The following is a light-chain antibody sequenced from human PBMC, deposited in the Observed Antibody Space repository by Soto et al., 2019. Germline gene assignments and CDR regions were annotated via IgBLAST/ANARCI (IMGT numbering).Light chain of an antibody. CDR3: QQYYTYPIT. V-gene: IGKV1-8*01. J-gene: IGKJ5*01. CDR1: QGISSY. Sequence: AIRMTQSPSSFSASTGDRVTITCRASQGISSYLAWFQQQPGKAPKLLIYGASTLQSGVPSRFSGSGSGTDFTLTISCLQSEDFATYYCQQYYTYPITFGQGTRLEIK. CDR2: GAS.